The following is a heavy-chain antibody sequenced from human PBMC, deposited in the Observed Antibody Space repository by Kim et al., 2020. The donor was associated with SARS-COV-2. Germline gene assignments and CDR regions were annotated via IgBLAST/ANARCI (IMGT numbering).Heavy chain of an antibody. V-gene: IGHV1-69*13. CDR1: GGTFSSYA. D-gene: IGHD2-15*01. CDR3: ASPRGALGYCSGGSCPPLTAGRMDV. J-gene: IGHJ6*02. Sequence: SVKVSCKASGGTFSSYAISWVRQAPGQGLEWMGGIIPIFGTANYAQKFQGRVTITADESTSTAYMELSSLRSEDTAVYYCASPRGALGYCSGGSCPPLTAGRMDVWGQGTTVTVSS. CDR2: IIPIFGTA.